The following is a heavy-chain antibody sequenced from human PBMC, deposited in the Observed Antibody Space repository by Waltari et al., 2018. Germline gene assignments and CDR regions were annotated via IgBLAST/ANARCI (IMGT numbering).Heavy chain of an antibody. CDR2: ISYDGSNK. D-gene: IGHD6-13*01. Sequence: QVQLVESGGGVVQPGRSLRLSCAASGFTFSSYAMHWVRQAPGKGLEWVAVISYDGSNKYYADSVKGRFTISRDNSKNTLYLQMNSLRAEDTAVYYCARFIAAAGPIDYWGQGTLVTVSS. CDR1: GFTFSSYA. V-gene: IGHV3-30-3*01. CDR3: ARFIAAAGPIDY. J-gene: IGHJ4*02.